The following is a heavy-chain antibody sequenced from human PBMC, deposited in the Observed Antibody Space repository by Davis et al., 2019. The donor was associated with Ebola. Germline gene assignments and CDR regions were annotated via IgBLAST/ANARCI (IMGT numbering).Heavy chain of an antibody. CDR3: ARGFPGGDYMSDF. J-gene: IGHJ4*02. CDR1: GFTFNKYP. D-gene: IGHD4-17*01. Sequence: GESLKISCAASGFTFNKYPMHWVRQAPGKGLEWMAVTWYDGKNQYYADSLKGRFTISRDNSKKTLYLEMDNLGVEDTAVYYCARGFPGGDYMSDFWGQGALVTVSS. CDR2: TWYDGKNQ. V-gene: IGHV3-33*01.